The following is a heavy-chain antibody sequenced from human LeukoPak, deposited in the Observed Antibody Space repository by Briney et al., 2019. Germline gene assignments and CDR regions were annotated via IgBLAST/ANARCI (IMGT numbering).Heavy chain of an antibody. CDR2: IKQDGSGK. CDR1: GFTFSSYW. V-gene: IGHV3-7*01. J-gene: IGHJ5*02. CDR3: ARDSAADYGGNPNWFDP. Sequence: GGSLRLSCAASGFTFSSYWMSWVRQAPGKGLEWVANIKQDGSGKYYVDSVKGRFTISRDNAKNSLYLQMNSLRAEDTAVYYCARDSAADYGGNPNWFDPWGQGTLVTVSS. D-gene: IGHD4-23*01.